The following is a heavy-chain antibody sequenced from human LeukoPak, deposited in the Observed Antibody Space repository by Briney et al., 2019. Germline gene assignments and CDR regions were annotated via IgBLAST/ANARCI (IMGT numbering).Heavy chain of an antibody. D-gene: IGHD4-17*01. J-gene: IGHJ4*02. CDR1: GFTFSSYA. Sequence: GGSLRLSRAASGFTFSSYAMSWVRQAPGKGLEWVSAISGSGGSTYYADSVKGRFTISRDNSKNTLYLQMNSLRAEDTAVYYCAKGTGYGDTGYFDYWGQGTLVTVSS. V-gene: IGHV3-23*01. CDR2: ISGSGGST. CDR3: AKGTGYGDTGYFDY.